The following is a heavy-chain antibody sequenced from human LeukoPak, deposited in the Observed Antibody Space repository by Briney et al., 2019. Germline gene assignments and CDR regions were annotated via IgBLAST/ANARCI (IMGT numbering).Heavy chain of an antibody. CDR3: ARDGTGSTTRFDY. D-gene: IGHD1-1*01. CDR2: IYYSGST. V-gene: IGHV4-61*01. Sequence: SETLSLTCTVSGGSVSSGSYYWSWIRQPPGKGLEWIGYIYYSGSTNYNPSLKSRVTISVDTSKNQFSLKLSSVTAADTAVYYCARDGTGSTTRFDYWGQGTLVTVSS. CDR1: GGSVSSGSYY. J-gene: IGHJ4*02.